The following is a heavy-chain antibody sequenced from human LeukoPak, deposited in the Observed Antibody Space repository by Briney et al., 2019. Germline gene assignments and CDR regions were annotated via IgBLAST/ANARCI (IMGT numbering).Heavy chain of an antibody. V-gene: IGHV3-33*01. J-gene: IGHJ6*02. CDR2: IWYDGSKK. CDR1: GFSFSSHG. Sequence: GGSLRLSCAASGFSFSSHGMHWVRQAPGKGLEWVAVIWYDGSKKYYADSVKGRFIISRDNSRNTLYLQMSSLRVEDTTVYYCARDSVQLAERYYHHHGLDVWGQSTTVSVSS. D-gene: IGHD1-1*01. CDR3: ARDSVQLAERYYHHHGLDV.